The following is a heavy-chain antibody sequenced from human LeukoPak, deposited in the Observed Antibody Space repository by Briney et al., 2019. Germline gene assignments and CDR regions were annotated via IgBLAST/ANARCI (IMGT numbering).Heavy chain of an antibody. Sequence: PGGSLRLSCAASGFIFDDYAMHWVRQAPGKGLEWVAVIWYDGSNKYYADSVKGRFTISRDNSKNTLYLQMNSLRAEDTAIYYCAKSPLAYCSGASCHLYFDYWGQGTLVTVSS. CDR2: IWYDGSNK. J-gene: IGHJ4*02. CDR3: AKSPLAYCSGASCHLYFDY. CDR1: GFIFDDYA. V-gene: IGHV3-33*06. D-gene: IGHD2-15*01.